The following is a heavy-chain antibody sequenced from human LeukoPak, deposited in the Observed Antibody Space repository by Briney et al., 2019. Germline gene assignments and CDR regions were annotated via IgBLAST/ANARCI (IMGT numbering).Heavy chain of an antibody. J-gene: IGHJ5*02. D-gene: IGHD2-8*01. Sequence: GGSLRLSCAASGFTFSSYSMNWVRQAPGKGLEWVSSISSSSTYIYYADSLRGRFTISRDNAKNSLYLQMNSLRAEDTAVYYCAREELMLYAIGGNWFDPWGQGTLVTVSS. CDR1: GFTFSSYS. CDR3: AREELMLYAIGGNWFDP. CDR2: ISSSSTYI. V-gene: IGHV3-21*01.